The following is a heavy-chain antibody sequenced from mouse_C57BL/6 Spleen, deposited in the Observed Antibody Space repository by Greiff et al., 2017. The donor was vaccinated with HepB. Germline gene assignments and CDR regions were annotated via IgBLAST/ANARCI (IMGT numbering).Heavy chain of an antibody. V-gene: IGHV3-6*01. CDR3: ARAPGRDAMDY. J-gene: IGHJ4*01. CDR2: ISYDGSN. Sequence: ESGPGLVKPSQSLSLTCSVTGYSIPSGYYWNWIRQFPGNKLEWMGYISYDGSNNYNPSLKNRISITRDTSKNQFFLKLNSVTTEDTATYYCARAPGRDAMDYWGQGTSVTVSS. CDR1: GYSIPSGYY.